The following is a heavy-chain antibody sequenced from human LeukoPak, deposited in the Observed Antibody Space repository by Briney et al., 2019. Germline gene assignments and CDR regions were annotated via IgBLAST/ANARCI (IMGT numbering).Heavy chain of an antibody. V-gene: IGHV3-23*01. CDR3: AKDQHPDSSSWYMKGYFQH. CDR2: IVGSGGST. CDR1: GFTFSSYA. Sequence: PGGPLRLSCAASGFTFSSYAMSWVRQAPGKGLEWVSAIVGSGGSTYYADSVKGRFTISRDNSKNTLYLQMNSLRAEDTAVYYCAKDQHPDSSSWYMKGYFQHWGQGTLVTVSS. D-gene: IGHD6-13*01. J-gene: IGHJ1*01.